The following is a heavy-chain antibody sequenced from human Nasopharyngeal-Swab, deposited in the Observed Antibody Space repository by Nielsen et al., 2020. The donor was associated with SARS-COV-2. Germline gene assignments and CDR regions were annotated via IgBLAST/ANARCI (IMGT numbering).Heavy chain of an antibody. CDR2: IYTSGST. D-gene: IGHD3-3*01. CDR3: ARDNFGVGISMDV. Sequence: SETLSLTCNVSGGSINSDYWSWIRQPAGKGLEWIGRIYTSGSTNYNPSLKSRVTMSVDTSKNQFSLKLSSVTAADTAVYYCARDNFGVGISMDVWGQGTTVTVSS. CDR1: GGSINSDY. J-gene: IGHJ6*02. V-gene: IGHV4-4*07.